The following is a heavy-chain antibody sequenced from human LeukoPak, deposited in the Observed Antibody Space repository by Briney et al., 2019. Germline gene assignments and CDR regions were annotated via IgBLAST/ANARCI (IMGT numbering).Heavy chain of an antibody. J-gene: IGHJ5*02. CDR2: IYYSEST. CDR3: ARLLCGSNGTPCTSCDLSFFDP. Sequence: KSSETLSLTCTVSGRSISSSTYYWGWIRQPPGEGPDWIGGIYYSESTYYNPSLKSRVTISVDTPKNPFSLKLSSVTAADTAVYYCARLLCGSNGTPCTSCDLSFFDPGGQGTLVTVSA. D-gene: IGHD2-2*01. CDR1: GRSISSSTYY. V-gene: IGHV4-39*01.